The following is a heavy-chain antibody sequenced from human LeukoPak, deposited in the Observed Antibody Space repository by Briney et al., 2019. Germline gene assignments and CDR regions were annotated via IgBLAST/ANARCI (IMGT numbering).Heavy chain of an antibody. Sequence: SETLSLTCTVSGGSISSSSYYWGRIRQPPGKGLEWIGSIYYSGSTYYNPSLKSRVTISVDTSKNQFSLKLSSVTAADTAVYYCAREPKQQPNFIQGYAFDIWGQGTMVTVSS. D-gene: IGHD6-13*01. J-gene: IGHJ3*02. CDR1: GGSISSSSYY. CDR3: AREPKQQPNFIQGYAFDI. V-gene: IGHV4-39*07. CDR2: IYYSGST.